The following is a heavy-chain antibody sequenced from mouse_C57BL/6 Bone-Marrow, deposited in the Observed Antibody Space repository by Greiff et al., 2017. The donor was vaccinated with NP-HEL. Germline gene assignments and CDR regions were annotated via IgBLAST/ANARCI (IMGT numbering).Heavy chain of an antibody. CDR3: ARQGYGNYEGAMDY. CDR1: GFTFSSYG. Sequence: EVKLVESGGDLVKPGGSLKLSCAASGFTFSSYGMSWVRQTPDKRLEWVATISSGGSYTYYPDSVKGRFTISRDNAKNTLYLQMSSLKSEDTAMYYCARQGYGNYEGAMDYWGQGTSVTVSS. D-gene: IGHD2-1*01. CDR2: ISSGGSYT. V-gene: IGHV5-6*01. J-gene: IGHJ4*01.